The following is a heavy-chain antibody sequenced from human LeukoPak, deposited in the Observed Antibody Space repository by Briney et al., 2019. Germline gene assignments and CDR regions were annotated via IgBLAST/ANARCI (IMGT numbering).Heavy chain of an antibody. J-gene: IGHJ4*02. D-gene: IGHD6-13*01. CDR2: ISSSGSGGNT. Sequence: PGGSLRLSCAASGFTLSTYAMSWARQAPGKGLEWVSGISSSGSGGNTYYADSVKGRFTISRDNSKNTLYLQMNSLRAEDTAVYYCARDPSIAAAGTNYFDYWGQGTLVTVSS. CDR3: ARDPSIAAAGTNYFDY. V-gene: IGHV3-23*01. CDR1: GFTLSTYA.